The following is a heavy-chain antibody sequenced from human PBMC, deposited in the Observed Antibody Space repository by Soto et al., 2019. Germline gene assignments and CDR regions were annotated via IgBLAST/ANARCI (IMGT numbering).Heavy chain of an antibody. J-gene: IGHJ6*02. Sequence: PSETLSLTCTVSGGSFSSYYWSWIRQPPGKGLEWIGYIYYSGSTNYNPSLKSRVTISVDTSKNQFSLKLSSVTAADTAVYYCARDLYYDFWSGYYTGPYGMDVWGQGTTVTVSS. CDR2: IYYSGST. D-gene: IGHD3-3*01. CDR1: GGSFSSYY. CDR3: ARDLYYDFWSGYYTGPYGMDV. V-gene: IGHV4-59*01.